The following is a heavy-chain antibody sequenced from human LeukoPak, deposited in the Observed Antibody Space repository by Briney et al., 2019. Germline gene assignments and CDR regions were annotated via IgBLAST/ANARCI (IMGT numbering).Heavy chain of an antibody. CDR3: ARSSSGWIDY. CDR1: GFTFSSYG. CDR2: IWYDGSNK. Sequence: GGSLRLSCVASGFTFSSYGMHWVRQAPGKGLEWVAVIWYDGSNKYYADSVKGRFTISRDNSKNTLHLQMNSLRAEDTAVYYCARSSSGWIDYWGQGTLVTVSS. V-gene: IGHV3-33*01. J-gene: IGHJ4*02. D-gene: IGHD6-19*01.